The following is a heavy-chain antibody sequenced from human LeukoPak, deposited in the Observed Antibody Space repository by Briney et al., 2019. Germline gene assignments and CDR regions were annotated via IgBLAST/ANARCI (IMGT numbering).Heavy chain of an antibody. J-gene: IGHJ4*02. Sequence: GGSLRLSCAAPGFTFSDYYMSWIRQAPGKGLEWVSYISSTGSTIYYADSVKGRFTISRDNAKNSLYLQMNSLRAEDTAVYYCARDRNYYDSSGYYKEDYWGQGTLVTVSS. V-gene: IGHV3-11*01. CDR3: ARDRNYYDSSGYYKEDY. D-gene: IGHD3-22*01. CDR1: GFTFSDYY. CDR2: ISSTGSTI.